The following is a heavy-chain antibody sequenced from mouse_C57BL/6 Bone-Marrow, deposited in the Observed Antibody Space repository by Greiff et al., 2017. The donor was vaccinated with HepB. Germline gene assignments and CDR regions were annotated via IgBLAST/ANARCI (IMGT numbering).Heavy chain of an antibody. J-gene: IGHJ1*03. V-gene: IGHV1-76*01. Sequence: QVQLKESGAELVRPGASVKLSCKASGYTFTDYYINWVKQRPGQGLEWIARIYPGSGNTYYNEKFKGKATLTAEKSSSTAYLQLSSLTSEDSAVYFCARWGGLRRDWYFDVWGTGTTVTVSS. CDR2: IYPGSGNT. D-gene: IGHD2-2*01. CDR3: ARWGGLRRDWYFDV. CDR1: GYTFTDYY.